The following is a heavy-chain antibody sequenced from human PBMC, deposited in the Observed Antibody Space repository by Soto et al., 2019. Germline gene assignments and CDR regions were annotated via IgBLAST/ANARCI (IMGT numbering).Heavy chain of an antibody. D-gene: IGHD7-27*01. V-gene: IGHV3-21*01. J-gene: IGHJ4*02. CDR1: GFTFSSYS. CDR2: ISSSSSYI. CDR3: ARDIALGLIGREGYFDY. Sequence: GESLKISCAASGFTFSSYSMNWVRQAPGKGLEWVSSISSSSSYIYYADSVKGRFTISRDNAKNSLYLQMNSLRAEDTAVYYCARDIALGLIGREGYFDYWGQGTLVTVSS.